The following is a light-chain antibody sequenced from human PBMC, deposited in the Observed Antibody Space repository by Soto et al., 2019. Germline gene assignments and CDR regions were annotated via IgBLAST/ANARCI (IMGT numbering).Light chain of an antibody. J-gene: IGKJ1*01. CDR3: QQRSNWPRT. Sequence: EIGLTQSPATLSLSQGERATLSCRASQSVSTSFLAWYQQKPGKAPRLLIYDVSNRATGIPARFSGSGSGTDFTLTISSLEPEDFAVYYCQQRSNWPRTFGQGTKVDIK. V-gene: IGKV3-11*01. CDR1: QSVSTSF. CDR2: DVS.